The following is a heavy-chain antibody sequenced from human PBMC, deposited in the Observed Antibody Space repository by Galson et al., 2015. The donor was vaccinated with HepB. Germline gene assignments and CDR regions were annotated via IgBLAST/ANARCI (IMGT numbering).Heavy chain of an antibody. J-gene: IGHJ5*02. V-gene: IGHV4-31*03. Sequence: TLSLTCTVSGGSISSGGYYWSWIRQHPGKGLEWIGYIYYSGSTYYNPSLKSRVTISVDTSKNQFSLKLSSVTAADTAVYYCARDTHNPNGDYDGGWFDPWGQGTLVTVSS. CDR1: GGSISSGGYY. CDR2: IYYSGST. D-gene: IGHD4-17*01. CDR3: ARDTHNPNGDYDGGWFDP.